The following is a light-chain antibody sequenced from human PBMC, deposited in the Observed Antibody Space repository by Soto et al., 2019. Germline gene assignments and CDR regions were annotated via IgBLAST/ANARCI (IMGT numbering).Light chain of an antibody. CDR1: QGISSY. J-gene: IGKJ2*01. V-gene: IGKV1-9*01. Sequence: DIQLTQSPSFLSASVGDRVTITCRASQGISSYLAWYQQKPGKAPKLLIYAASTLQSGVPSRFXGSGSGTEFTLTISSLQPEDFATYYCQQLNSYPGYTFGQGTKLEIK. CDR3: QQLNSYPGYT. CDR2: AAS.